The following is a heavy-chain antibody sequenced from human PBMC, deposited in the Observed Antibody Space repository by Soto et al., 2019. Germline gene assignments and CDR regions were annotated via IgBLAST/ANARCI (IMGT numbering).Heavy chain of an antibody. Sequence: GASVKVSCKASGYIFTVYYIHWLRQAPGQGLEWMGWINPSSGVTEYAQKFQGRVTMTTDTSITTAYMELTGLKSDDTAVYYCARDSYFGLLDNWGPGTRVTVSS. CDR2: INPSSGVT. CDR1: GYIFTVYY. J-gene: IGHJ4*02. CDR3: ARDSYFGLLDN. V-gene: IGHV1-2*02. D-gene: IGHD3-10*01.